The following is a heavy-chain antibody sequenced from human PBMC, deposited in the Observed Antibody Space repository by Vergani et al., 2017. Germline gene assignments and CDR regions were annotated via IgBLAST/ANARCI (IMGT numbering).Heavy chain of an antibody. CDR2: ISAYNGNT. D-gene: IGHD3-10*01. CDR1: GYTFTSYG. V-gene: IGHV1-18*01. J-gene: IGHJ5*02. CDR3: AREVVLQEGFGCPARWFEP. Sequence: QVQLVQSGAEVKKPGASVKVSCKASGYTFTSYGISWVRQAPGQGLEWMGWISAYNGNTNYAQKLQGRVIMTTATSTSTAYMELRSLRSDDTAVHYGAREVVLQEGFGCPARWFEPWGQGTLVTVSS.